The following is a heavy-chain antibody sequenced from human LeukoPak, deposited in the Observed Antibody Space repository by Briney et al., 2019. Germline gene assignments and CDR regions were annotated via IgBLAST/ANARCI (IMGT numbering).Heavy chain of an antibody. CDR1: GGSISSGGYY. Sequence: SETLSLTCTVSGGSISSGGYYWSWIRQPAGKGLEWIGRIYTSGSTNYNPSLKSRVTMSVDTSKNQFSLKLNSVTAADTAVYYCARDDYSGSGSYSLDYWGQGTLVTVSS. CDR2: IYTSGST. V-gene: IGHV4-61*02. J-gene: IGHJ4*02. D-gene: IGHD3-10*01. CDR3: ARDDYSGSGSYSLDY.